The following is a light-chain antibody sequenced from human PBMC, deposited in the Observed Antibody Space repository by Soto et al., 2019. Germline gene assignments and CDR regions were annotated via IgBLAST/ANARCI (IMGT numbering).Light chain of an antibody. Sequence: QSALTQPASVSGSPGQSISISCTGTSSDVGSYKLVSWYQQHPGKAPKLMIYEGSKRPSGVSYRFSGSKSGNTASLTISGLQAEDEADYYCCAYAGNSLWVFGGGTKVTVL. J-gene: IGLJ3*02. V-gene: IGLV2-23*01. CDR3: CAYAGNSLWV. CDR2: EGS. CDR1: SSDVGSYKL.